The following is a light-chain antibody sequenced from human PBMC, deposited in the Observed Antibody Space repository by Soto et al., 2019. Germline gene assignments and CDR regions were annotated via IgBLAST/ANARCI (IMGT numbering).Light chain of an antibody. V-gene: IGKV1-12*01. CDR2: GGF. Sequence: DIQMTQSPSSVSGAVGDRVSITCRASQDIDRWLAWYQQRPGKAPKLLIYGGFNLQSGVPSRFSGSGSGTDYTLTICNLQPEDFATYYCQQAKRLPYTFGQGTKLEIK. CDR1: QDIDRW. J-gene: IGKJ2*01. CDR3: QQAKRLPYT.